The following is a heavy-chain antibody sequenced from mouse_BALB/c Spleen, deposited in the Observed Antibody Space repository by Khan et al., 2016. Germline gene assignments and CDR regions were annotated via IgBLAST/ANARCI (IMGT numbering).Heavy chain of an antibody. Sequence: EVELVESGGGLVKPGGSLKLSCAASGFTFSDYYMYWVRQTPEKRLEWVATISDGGSYTYYPDSVKGRFTISRDNAKNNLYLQMSSLKSESTAIYYYARERYDYFDYWGHGTTLTVAS. CDR3: ARERYDYFDY. CDR1: GFTFSDYY. CDR2: ISDGGSYT. D-gene: IGHD1-1*01. V-gene: IGHV5-4*02. J-gene: IGHJ2*01.